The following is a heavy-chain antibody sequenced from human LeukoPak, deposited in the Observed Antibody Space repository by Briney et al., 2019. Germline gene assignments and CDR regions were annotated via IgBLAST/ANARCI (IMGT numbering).Heavy chain of an antibody. D-gene: IGHD2-8*01. Sequence: GGSLRLSCAASGFTVSSNYMSWVRQAPGKGLEWVSVIYSGGSTYYADSVKGRFTISRDNSKNTLYLQMNSLRAEDTAVYYCAREGGEHCTNGVCSPYYYYGMDVWGQGTTVTVSS. CDR1: GFTVSSNY. CDR2: IYSGGST. V-gene: IGHV3-66*01. J-gene: IGHJ6*02. CDR3: AREGGEHCTNGVCSPYYYYGMDV.